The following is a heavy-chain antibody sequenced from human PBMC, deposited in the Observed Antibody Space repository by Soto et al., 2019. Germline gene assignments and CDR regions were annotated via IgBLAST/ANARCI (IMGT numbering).Heavy chain of an antibody. CDR1: GDRFTSYW. Sequence: GESLKISWKGAGDRFTSYWIGWVRQMPGKGLEWMGTIYPGDSDTRYSPSFQGQVTISADKSTTTAYLQWSGLKASDTAMYYCARRYNAYYFDYWGQGISVTVSS. CDR2: IYPGDSDT. V-gene: IGHV5-51*01. CDR3: ARRYNAYYFDY. J-gene: IGHJ4*02. D-gene: IGHD1-1*01.